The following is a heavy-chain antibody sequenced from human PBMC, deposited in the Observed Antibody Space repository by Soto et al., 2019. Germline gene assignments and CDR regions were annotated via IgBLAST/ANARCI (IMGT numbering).Heavy chain of an antibody. CDR1: GGSISSGDYY. D-gene: IGHD6-25*01. J-gene: IGHJ5*02. Sequence: QVQLQESGPGLVKPSQTLSLTCTVSGGSISSGDYYWSWIRQPPGKGLEWIGYIYYSGSTYYNQSLKSRVTISVDTSKNQFALKLSSVTAADTAVYYCARYRTAGFTNWFDPWGQGTLVTVSS. V-gene: IGHV4-30-4*01. CDR3: ARYRTAGFTNWFDP. CDR2: IYYSGST.